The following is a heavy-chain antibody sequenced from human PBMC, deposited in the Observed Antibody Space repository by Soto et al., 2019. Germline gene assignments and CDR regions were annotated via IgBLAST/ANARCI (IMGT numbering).Heavy chain of an antibody. CDR2: VSTSGNV. Sequence: ETLSLTCTVSGGSLTKYYWSWIRQPAGKGLEWIGRVSTSGNVVSKASLRSRLTMSVDTSKNQSSLRLTSVTAADTAVYYCARDNNDFWSLYPLAFDYWGQGALVTVSS. CDR3: ARDNNDFWSLYPLAFDY. CDR1: GGSLTKYY. J-gene: IGHJ4*02. D-gene: IGHD3-3*01. V-gene: IGHV4-4*07.